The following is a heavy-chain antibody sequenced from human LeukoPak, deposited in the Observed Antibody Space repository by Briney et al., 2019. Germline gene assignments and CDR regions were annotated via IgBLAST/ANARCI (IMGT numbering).Heavy chain of an antibody. V-gene: IGHV3-53*05. D-gene: IGHD2-2*02. CDR1: GFTVSSNY. J-gene: IGHJ6*03. Sequence: GGSLRLSCAASGFTVSSNYMSWVRQAPGKGLEWVSVIYSGGTTYYADSVKGRFTISRDNSKNTLYLQMNSLRSDDTAVYYCARAYCSSLNCYTSDYYYYYMDVWGKGTTVTVSS. CDR3: ARAYCSSLNCYTSDYYYYYMDV. CDR2: IYSGGTT.